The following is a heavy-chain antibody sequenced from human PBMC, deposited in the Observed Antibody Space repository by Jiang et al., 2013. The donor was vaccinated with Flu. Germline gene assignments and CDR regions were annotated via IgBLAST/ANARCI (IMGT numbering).Heavy chain of an antibody. CDR3: ATDRPYSSGWYSHYYYGMDV. CDR1: GYTLTELS. CDR2: FDPEDGET. Sequence: GAEVKKPGASVKVSCKVSGYTLTELSMHWVRQAPGKGLEWMGGFDPEDGETIYAQKFQGRVTMTEDTSTDTAYMELSSLRSEDTAVYYCATDRPYSSGWYSHYYYGMDVWGQGTTVTVSS. V-gene: IGHV1-24*01. D-gene: IGHD6-19*01. J-gene: IGHJ6*02.